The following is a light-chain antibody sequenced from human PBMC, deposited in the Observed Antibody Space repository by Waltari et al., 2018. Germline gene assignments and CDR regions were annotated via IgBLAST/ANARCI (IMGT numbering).Light chain of an antibody. V-gene: IGLV3-19*01. CDR1: SLRIYY. J-gene: IGLJ2*01. CDR2: GKN. Sequence: SSELTQDPAVSVALGQTVRITCQGDSLRIYYGSWCRQKPGQSPELVIYGKNNRPSVIPDRFSASSSGNTASLTITGAQAEDEAVYYCTSRDLSGDVVFGGGTQVTVL. CDR3: TSRDLSGDVV.